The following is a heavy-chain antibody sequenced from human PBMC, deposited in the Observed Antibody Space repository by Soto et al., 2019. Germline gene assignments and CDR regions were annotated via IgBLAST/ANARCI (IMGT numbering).Heavy chain of an antibody. CDR2: ISSSSSYI. D-gene: IGHD6-13*01. V-gene: IGHV3-21*01. J-gene: IGHJ6*02. Sequence: EVQLVESGGGLVKPGGSLRLSCAASGFTFSSYSMNWVRQAPGKGLEWVSSISSSSSYIYYADSVKGRFTISRDNAKNSLHLQMNSLRAEATAGYYGAAAAAPGYYYYGMDVWGQGTTVTVSS. CDR3: AAAAAPGYYYYGMDV. CDR1: GFTFSSYS.